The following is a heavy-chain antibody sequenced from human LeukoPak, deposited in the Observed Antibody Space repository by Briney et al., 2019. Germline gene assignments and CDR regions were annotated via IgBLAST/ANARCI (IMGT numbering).Heavy chain of an antibody. CDR1: GYTFTSYY. CDR3: AREVGGYEDY. CDR2: IIPILGIA. J-gene: IGHJ4*02. V-gene: IGHV1-69*04. D-gene: IGHD5-12*01. Sequence: ASVKVSCKASGYTFTSYYMHWVRQAPGQGLEWMGRIIPILGIANYAQKFQGRVTITADKSTSTAYMELSSLRSEDTAVYYCAREVGGYEDYWGQGTLVTVSS.